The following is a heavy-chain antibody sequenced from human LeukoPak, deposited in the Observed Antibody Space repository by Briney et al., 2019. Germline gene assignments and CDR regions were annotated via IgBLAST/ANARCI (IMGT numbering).Heavy chain of an antibody. J-gene: IGHJ4*02. V-gene: IGHV4-34*01. CDR3: ARGGGVEVPADY. CDR1: GESLSPYY. Sequence: PSETLSLTCAVYGESLSPYYWSWIRQPPGKGLEWIGEINHRGTTNYNPSLMSRLTISVDTSKNQFSLNLNSVTAADTAVYYCARGGGVEVPADYWGQRVLVTVSS. CDR2: INHRGTT. D-gene: IGHD2-2*01.